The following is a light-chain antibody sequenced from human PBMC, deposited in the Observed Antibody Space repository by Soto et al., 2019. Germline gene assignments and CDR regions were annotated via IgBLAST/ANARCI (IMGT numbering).Light chain of an antibody. CDR1: QSINKW. CDR3: QQYNIGYT. J-gene: IGKJ2*01. V-gene: IGKV1-5*01. Sequence: IQMTQSPSTLSASVGDRVTITCRASQSINKWAAWFQQKSERAPKLLLYDAATLQSGVPSMFSGSGSGTDFSLTISSLQPEDFATYYCQQYNIGYTFGQGTRLDVK. CDR2: DAA.